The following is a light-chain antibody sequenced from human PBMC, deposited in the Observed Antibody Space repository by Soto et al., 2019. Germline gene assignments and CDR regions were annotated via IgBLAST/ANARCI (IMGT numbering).Light chain of an antibody. Sequence: EIVLTQSPGTLSLSPGERATLSCRASQSVSSSYLAWYQQKPGQAPRLLIYGASSRATGIPDRFSGSGSGTAFTLTISRLEPEDFAVYYCQQYGSFPITFGQGTRLEIK. CDR2: GAS. CDR1: QSVSSSY. V-gene: IGKV3-20*01. CDR3: QQYGSFPIT. J-gene: IGKJ5*01.